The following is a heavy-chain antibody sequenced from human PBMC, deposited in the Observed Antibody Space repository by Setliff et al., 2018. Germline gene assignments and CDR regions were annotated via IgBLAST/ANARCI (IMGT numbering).Heavy chain of an antibody. V-gene: IGHV4-39*01. D-gene: IGHD1-1*01. CDR3: ARTGTYRYFDY. CDR1: GDSMNSGVYY. J-gene: IGHJ4*02. Sequence: ASETLSLTCKVSGDSMNSGVYYWAWIRQPPGKGLEWIGRIYSGGTTYYNSSLKSRVTISVDTSKSQFSLRLNSVTAADTAVYHCARTGTYRYFDYWGRGTLVTVSS. CDR2: IYSGGTT.